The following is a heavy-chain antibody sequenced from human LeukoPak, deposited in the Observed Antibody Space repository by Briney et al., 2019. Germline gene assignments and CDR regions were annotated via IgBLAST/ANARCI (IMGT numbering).Heavy chain of an antibody. Sequence: GGSLRLSCAVSGLTFSDSRMIWVRQAPEKRLEWVAVTAGADDVIQYADSVKGRFTISTDNSKNTVYLQMNSLRAEDTAVYYCARVFPRWYGSGSYYRMWYFDLWGRGTLVTVSS. D-gene: IGHD3-10*01. CDR1: GLTFSDSR. V-gene: IGHV3-23*01. CDR2: TAGADDVI. J-gene: IGHJ2*01. CDR3: ARVFPRWYGSGSYYRMWYFDL.